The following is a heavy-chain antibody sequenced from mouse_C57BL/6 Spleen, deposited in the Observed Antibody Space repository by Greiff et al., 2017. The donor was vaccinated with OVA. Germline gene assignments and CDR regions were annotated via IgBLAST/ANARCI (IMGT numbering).Heavy chain of an antibody. CDR3: ARGNWDY. V-gene: IGHV14-3*01. CDR1: GYTFPSYW. CDR2: IDPANGNT. D-gene: IGHD2-1*01. Sequence: VQLQQSGAELVRPGTSVKLSCKASGYTFPSYWMHWVKQRPEQGLEWIGRIDPANGNTKYAPKFQGKATITADTSSNTAYLQLSSLTSEDTAIYYCARGNWDYWGQGTTLTVSS. J-gene: IGHJ2*01.